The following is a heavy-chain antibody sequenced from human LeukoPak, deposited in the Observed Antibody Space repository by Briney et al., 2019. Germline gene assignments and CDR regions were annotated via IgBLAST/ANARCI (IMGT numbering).Heavy chain of an antibody. D-gene: IGHD4-17*01. J-gene: IGHJ4*02. V-gene: IGHV3-7*01. CDR2: IKQDGSEK. Sequence: GGSLRLSCAASGFTFSSYWMSWVRQAPGKGLEWVANIKQDGSEKYYVDSVKGRFTISRDNSKNTLYLQMNSLRAEDTAVYYCARGGNDYDFDYWGQGTLVTVSS. CDR3: ARGGNDYDFDY. CDR1: GFTFSSYW.